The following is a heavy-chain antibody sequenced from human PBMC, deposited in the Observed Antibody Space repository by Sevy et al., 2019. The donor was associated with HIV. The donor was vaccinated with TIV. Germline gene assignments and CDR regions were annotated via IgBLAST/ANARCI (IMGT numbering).Heavy chain of an antibody. D-gene: IGHD2-8*01. J-gene: IGHJ4*02. CDR3: AREGCTQPHDY. CDR2: LSFGCGEI. Sequence: GGSLRLSCAASGFTFRKYSMSWVRQPPGKGLEWVSTLSFGCGEINHADSVKGRFTISRDNSKNSLYLQMNNLRAEDTAVYYCAREGCTQPHDYWGQGTLVTVSS. CDR1: GFTFRKYS. V-gene: IGHV3-23*01.